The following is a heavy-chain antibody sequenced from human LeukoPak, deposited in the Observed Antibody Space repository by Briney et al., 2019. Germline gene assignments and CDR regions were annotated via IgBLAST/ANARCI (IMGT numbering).Heavy chain of an antibody. D-gene: IGHD2-2*01. Sequence: GASVKVSCKASGGTFSSYAISWVRQAPGQGLEWMGGIIPIFGTANYAQKFQGRVTITADESTSTAYMELSSLRSEDTAVYYCASGQIVVVPAAIPYYYYGMDVWGQGTTVTVSS. J-gene: IGHJ6*02. CDR3: ASGQIVVVPAAIPYYYYGMDV. CDR2: IIPIFGTA. CDR1: GGTFSSYA. V-gene: IGHV1-69*13.